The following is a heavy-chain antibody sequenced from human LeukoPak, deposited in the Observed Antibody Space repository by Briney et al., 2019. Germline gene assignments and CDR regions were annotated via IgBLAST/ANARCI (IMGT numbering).Heavy chain of an antibody. D-gene: IGHD3-9*01. Sequence: ASVKVSCKASGYIFTNYAIHWVRQAPGQRLEWMGWINAGNGMANYSQKFRGRVTLTRDTSASTAYMELSSLRSADTAVYYCARGYYDLLTGHVVTYYFDYWGQGTLVTVSS. CDR2: INAGNGMA. CDR1: GYIFTNYA. V-gene: IGHV1-3*01. J-gene: IGHJ4*02. CDR3: ARGYYDLLTGHVVTYYFDY.